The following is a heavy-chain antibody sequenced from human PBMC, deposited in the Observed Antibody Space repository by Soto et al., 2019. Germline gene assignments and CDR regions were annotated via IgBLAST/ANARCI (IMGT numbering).Heavy chain of an antibody. J-gene: IGHJ6*02. CDR1: GGTFSSYA. D-gene: IGHD4-17*01. CDR3: ARPSTTVGTYYYYYGVDV. Sequence: SVKVSCKASGGTFSSYAISWVRQAPGQGLEWMGGIIPIFGTANYAQKFQGRVTITADESTSTAYMELSSLRSEDTAVYYCARPSTTVGTYYYYYGVDVWGQGTTVTVSS. V-gene: IGHV1-69*13. CDR2: IIPIFGTA.